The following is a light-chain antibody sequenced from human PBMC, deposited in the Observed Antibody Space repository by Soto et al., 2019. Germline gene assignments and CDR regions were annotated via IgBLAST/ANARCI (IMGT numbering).Light chain of an antibody. CDR1: QSVSSN. CDR2: GAS. CDR3: QQYGSSPLT. V-gene: IGKV3-15*01. J-gene: IGKJ4*01. Sequence: EIVMTQSPATLSLSPGQRATLSCRASQSVSSNLAWYQQILGQAPRLLISGASTRATGIPARFTGSGSGTEFTLTISRLEPEDFEVYYCQQYGSSPLTFGGGTKVDIK.